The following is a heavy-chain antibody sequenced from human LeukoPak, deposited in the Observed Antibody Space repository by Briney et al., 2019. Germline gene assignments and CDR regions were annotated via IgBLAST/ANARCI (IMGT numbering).Heavy chain of an antibody. J-gene: IGHJ3*02. CDR3: VKDPMWELRPGDDAFDI. D-gene: IGHD1-26*01. CDR2: IRFDGSNK. Sequence: PGGSLRLSCAASGFTFSSYGMSWVRQAPGKGLEWVAFIRFDGSNKFYADSVKGRFSISRDNSKNTLYLQMNSLRAEDTAVYYCVKDPMWELRPGDDAFDIWGQGTMVTVSS. V-gene: IGHV3-30*02. CDR1: GFTFSSYG.